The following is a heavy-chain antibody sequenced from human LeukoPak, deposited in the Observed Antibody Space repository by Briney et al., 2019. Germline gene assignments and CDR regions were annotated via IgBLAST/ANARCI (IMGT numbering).Heavy chain of an antibody. V-gene: IGHV3-30*18. J-gene: IGHJ4*02. CDR1: GFTFSSYG. D-gene: IGHD3-3*01. Sequence: GGSLRLSCAASGFTFSSYGMHWVRQAPGKGLEWVAVISYDGSNKYYADSVKGRFTISRDNSKNTLYLQVNSLRAEDTAVYYCAKVGSTLEWEFVGHFDYWGQGTLVTVSS. CDR3: AKVGSTLEWEFVGHFDY. CDR2: ISYDGSNK.